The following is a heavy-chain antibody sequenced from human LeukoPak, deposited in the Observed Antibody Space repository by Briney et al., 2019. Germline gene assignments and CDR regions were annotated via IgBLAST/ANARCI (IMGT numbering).Heavy chain of an antibody. CDR3: ARETCSGGSCYFDY. CDR2: ISGSGSTI. Sequence: GGSLRLSCAASGLTFSSYEMNWVRQAPGKGLEWVSYISGSGSTIYYADSVKGRFTISGDNAKNSLYLQMNSLRAEDTAVYYCARETCSGGSCYFDYWGQGTLVTVSS. CDR1: GLTFSSYE. D-gene: IGHD2-15*01. V-gene: IGHV3-48*03. J-gene: IGHJ4*02.